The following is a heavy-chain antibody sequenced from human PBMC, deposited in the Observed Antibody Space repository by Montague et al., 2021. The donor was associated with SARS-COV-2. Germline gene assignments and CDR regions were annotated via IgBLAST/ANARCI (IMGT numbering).Heavy chain of an antibody. J-gene: IGHJ3*02. V-gene: IGHV4-39*01. Sequence: SETLSLTCTVSGGPISSSSYYWGWIRKPPGKGLEWIGSIYYSGSTYYNPSLKSRVTISVDTSKNQFSLKLSSVAAADTAVYYCTSPTYYYDSSGSDAFDIWGQGTMVTVSS. CDR1: GGPISSSSYY. CDR2: IYYSGST. D-gene: IGHD3-22*01. CDR3: TSPTYYYDSSGSDAFDI.